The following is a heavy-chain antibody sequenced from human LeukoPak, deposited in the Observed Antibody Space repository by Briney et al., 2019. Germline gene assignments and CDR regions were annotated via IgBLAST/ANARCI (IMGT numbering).Heavy chain of an antibody. J-gene: IGHJ6*03. Sequence: TGGSLRLSCAVSGFAFGSEAMSWVRQSPARGLEWVASISPGGGTTYYADYVKGRFTISRDNSNNSLFVQMNSLRAEDTAVYFCARGMDFWGSPYYYFMDVWGKGTTVTVSS. V-gene: IGHV3-23*01. CDR2: ISPGGGTT. CDR1: GFAFGSEA. CDR3: ARGMDFWGSPYYYFMDV. D-gene: IGHD7-27*01.